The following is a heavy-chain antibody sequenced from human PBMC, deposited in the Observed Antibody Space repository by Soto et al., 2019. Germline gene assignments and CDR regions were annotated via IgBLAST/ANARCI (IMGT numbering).Heavy chain of an antibody. CDR2: ISHRSLTI. D-gene: IGHD5-12*01. CDR1: GFTFSDHY. J-gene: IGHJ4*02. CDR3: ARSGGSSPFHX. Sequence: PWGSLRLSCAASGFTFSDHYMAWFRQTPERGLEWLSYISHRSLTIYHARSVKDRFTISRDDATYSIYLQMNNLRVEDTAVYFCARSGGSSPFHXWGQGTMVAVSX. V-gene: IGHV3-11*01.